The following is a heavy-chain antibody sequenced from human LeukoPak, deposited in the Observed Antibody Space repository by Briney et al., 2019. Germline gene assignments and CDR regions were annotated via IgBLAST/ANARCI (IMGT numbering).Heavy chain of an antibody. J-gene: IGHJ4*02. D-gene: IGHD2-15*01. CDR2: IIPIFGTA. CDR3: ASHPYCSGGSCYSIDY. CDR1: GGTFSSYA. Sequence: ASVKVSCKASGGTFSSYAISWVRQAPGQGLEWMGGIIPIFGTANYAQKFQGRVTITADESTSTAYMELSSLRSEDTAVYYCASHPYCSGGSCYSIDYWGQGTLVTVSS. V-gene: IGHV1-69*13.